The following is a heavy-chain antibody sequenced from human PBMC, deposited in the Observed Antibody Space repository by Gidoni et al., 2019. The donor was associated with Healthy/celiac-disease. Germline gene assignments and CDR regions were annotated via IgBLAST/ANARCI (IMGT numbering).Heavy chain of an antibody. CDR3: AKAKFIVVLPAAILDYFDY. CDR2: ISYDGSNK. Sequence: QFQLLESGGGVVQPGRSLSLSCAASGFTFSSYSIHWVRQAPGKGLEWVAVISYDGSNKYYADSVKGRFTISRDNSKNTLYLQMNSLRAEDTAVYYCAKAKFIVVLPAAILDYFDYWGQGTLVTVSS. D-gene: IGHD2-2*02. CDR1: GFTFSSYS. J-gene: IGHJ4*02. V-gene: IGHV3-30*18.